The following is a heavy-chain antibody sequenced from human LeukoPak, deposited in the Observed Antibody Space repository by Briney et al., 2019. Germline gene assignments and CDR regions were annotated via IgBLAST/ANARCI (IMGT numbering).Heavy chain of an antibody. V-gene: IGHV4-39*01. D-gene: IGHD4-17*01. CDR3: ARHFRATVTKFDY. Sequence: SETLSLTCTVSGGSISSSSYYWGWIRQPPGKGLEWIGSMYYSGSTYYNPSLKSRVTISVDTSKNQFSLKLSSVTAADTAVYYCARHFRATVTKFDYWGQGTLVTVSS. CDR2: MYYSGST. J-gene: IGHJ4*02. CDR1: GGSISSSSYY.